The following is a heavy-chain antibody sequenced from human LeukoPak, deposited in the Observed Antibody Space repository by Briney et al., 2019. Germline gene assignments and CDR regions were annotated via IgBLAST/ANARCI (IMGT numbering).Heavy chain of an antibody. V-gene: IGHV1-46*01. CDR1: GYTYTSYY. D-gene: IGHD3-22*01. J-gene: IGHJ4*02. Sequence: ASVKVSCKASGYTYTSYYMHWVRQAPGQGLEWMGIINPSGGSTSYAQKFQGRVTMTRDTSTSTVYMELSSLRSEDTAVYYWARDLKGNYYDSSGYYYYWCQGNLVTVSS. CDR2: INPSGGST. CDR3: ARDLKGNYYDSSGYYYY.